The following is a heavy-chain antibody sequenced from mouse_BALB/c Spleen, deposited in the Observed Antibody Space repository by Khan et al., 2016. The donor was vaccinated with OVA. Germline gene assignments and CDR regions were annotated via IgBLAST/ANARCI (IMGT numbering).Heavy chain of an antibody. CDR3: TTRDFDY. V-gene: IGHV6-6*02. J-gene: IGHJ2*01. Sequence: EVELVESGGGLVQPGGSMKLSCVASGFTFSNYWMNWVRQSPEKGLEWVAEIRLKSNNYATHYAESVKGRFTISRDDSKSSVYLQMNNLRAEDTGIYYCTTRDFDYWGQGTTLTVSS. D-gene: IGHD3-1*01. CDR2: IRLKSNNYAT. CDR1: GFTFSNYW.